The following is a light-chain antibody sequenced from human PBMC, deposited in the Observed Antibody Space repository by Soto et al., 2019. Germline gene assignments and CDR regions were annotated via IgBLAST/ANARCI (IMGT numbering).Light chain of an antibody. CDR2: GSS. CDR3: QQYTGPPTT. J-gene: IGKJ5*01. Sequence: EIVSTQSPGTLSLSPGERATLSCRASQSVSSTYLAWYQQQPGQAPRLLIYGSSNRATGIPDRFSGSGSGTDFTLTISRLEPEDSAVYFCQQYTGPPTTFGQGTRLEIK. V-gene: IGKV3-20*01. CDR1: QSVSSTY.